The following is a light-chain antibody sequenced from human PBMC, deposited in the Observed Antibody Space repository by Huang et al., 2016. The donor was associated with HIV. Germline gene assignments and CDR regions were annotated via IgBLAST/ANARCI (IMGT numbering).Light chain of an antibody. V-gene: IGKV1-6*01. CDR3: LQNYNYPYT. Sequence: AIQMTQSPPSLSASVGDRVIITCRASQDIRSDLGWYQQKPGKAPKLLIYTASNVQNGVPSRFSGSGSGTDYTLTISSLQPEDFATYYCLQNYNYPYTFGQGTKLEIK. CDR2: TAS. J-gene: IGKJ2*01. CDR1: QDIRSD.